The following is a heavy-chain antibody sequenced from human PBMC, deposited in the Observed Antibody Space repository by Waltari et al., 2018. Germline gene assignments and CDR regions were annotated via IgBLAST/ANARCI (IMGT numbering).Heavy chain of an antibody. CDR3: VRKSSSGNTYNFDS. Sequence: EVQLVESGGGLVKPGGSLRLSCAASGFTFNLYPLNWVRQAPGKGLEWVSSISSASSYTYYADSLKGRFTISRDNTKNSLYLQMNSLRAEDTAVYYCVRKSSSGNTYNFDSWGQGTLVTVSS. J-gene: IGHJ4*02. D-gene: IGHD3-22*01. CDR1: GFTFNLYP. V-gene: IGHV3-21*02. CDR2: ISSASSYT.